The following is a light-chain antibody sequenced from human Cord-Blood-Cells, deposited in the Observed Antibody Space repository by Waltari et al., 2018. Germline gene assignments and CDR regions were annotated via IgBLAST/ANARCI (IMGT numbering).Light chain of an antibody. CDR1: QSVSSN. V-gene: IGKV3-15*01. J-gene: IGKJ4*01. CDR3: QQYNNWLT. CDR2: GAS. Sequence: EIVLTQSPATLSVSPGERAPLSCRGSQSVSSNLAWYQQKPGQAPRLLIYGASTRATGIPARFSGSGSGTEFTLTISSLQSEDFAVDYCQQYNNWLTFGGGTKVEIK.